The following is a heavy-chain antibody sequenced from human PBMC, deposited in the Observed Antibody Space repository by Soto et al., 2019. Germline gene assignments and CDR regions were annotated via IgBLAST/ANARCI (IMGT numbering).Heavy chain of an antibody. CDR3: ARVPYSSGWYGGYYYYGMDV. CDR2: ISAYNGNT. V-gene: IGHV1-18*01. D-gene: IGHD6-19*01. Sequence: ASVKVSCKASGYTLTSYGISWVRQAPGQGLEWMGWISAYNGNTNYAQKLQGRVTMTTDTSTSTAYMELRSLRSDDTAVYYCARVPYSSGWYGGYYYYGMDVWGQGTTVTVSS. CDR1: GYTLTSYG. J-gene: IGHJ6*02.